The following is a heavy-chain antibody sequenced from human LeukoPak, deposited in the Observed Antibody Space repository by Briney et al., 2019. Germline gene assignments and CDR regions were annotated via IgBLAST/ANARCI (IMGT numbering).Heavy chain of an antibody. V-gene: IGHV4-61*01. CDR3: ARLAAPPRNYFDY. Sequence: SETLSLTCTVSDGSVNSGSYYWNWIRQPPGKGLGWIGYIFYSGNTNYNPSLKSRVTISLDTSKNQFSLKLSSVTAADTAVYYCARLAAPPRNYFDYWGQGTLVIVSS. D-gene: IGHD1-14*01. J-gene: IGHJ4*02. CDR2: IFYSGNT. CDR1: DGSVNSGSYY.